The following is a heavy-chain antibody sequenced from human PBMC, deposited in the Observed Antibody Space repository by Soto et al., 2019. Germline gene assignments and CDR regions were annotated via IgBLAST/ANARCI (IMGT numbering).Heavy chain of an antibody. J-gene: IGHJ4*02. CDR1: GFTFSNAW. CDR3: AFFRYYYDSARLSPGNSP. V-gene: IGHV3-15*01. D-gene: IGHD3-10*01. CDR2: IKSKTDGGTI. Sequence: EVQLVESGGGLVKPGGSLRLSCTASGFTFSNAWMNWVRQAPGKGLEWVGRIKSKTDGGTIDYAAPVKGRFTISRDDSKDTLFLQMNSLKTEGSAVYYCAFFRYYYDSARLSPGNSPWGQGTLVTVSS.